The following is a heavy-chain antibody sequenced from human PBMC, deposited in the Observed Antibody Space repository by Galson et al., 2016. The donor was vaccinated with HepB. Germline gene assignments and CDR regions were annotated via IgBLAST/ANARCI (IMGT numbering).Heavy chain of an antibody. Sequence: SVKVSCKASGGSITHYAFSWVRQAPRQGLEWMGTIIPILPSPTYARRFEDRVSITADESTSTVHMELRSLTSDDTAVYYCARGGHCSDGRCLPSWFDPWGQGTLVAVSS. CDR3: ARGGHCSDGRCLPSWFDP. V-gene: IGHV1-69*13. CDR1: GGSITHYA. D-gene: IGHD2-15*01. J-gene: IGHJ5*02. CDR2: IIPILPSP.